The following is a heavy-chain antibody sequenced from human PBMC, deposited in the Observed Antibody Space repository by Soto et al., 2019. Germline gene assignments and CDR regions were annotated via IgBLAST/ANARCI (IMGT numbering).Heavy chain of an antibody. CDR2: ITPILGIA. CDR1: GGTFSSYT. CDR3: ARRPSIAVAGTDWFDP. J-gene: IGHJ5*02. D-gene: IGHD6-19*01. V-gene: IGHV1-69*02. Sequence: QVQLVQSGAEVKKPGSSVKVSCKASGGTFSSYTISWVRQAPGQGLEWMGRITPILGIANYAQKFQGRVTITADKSTSTAYMELSSLRSEDTAVYYCARRPSIAVAGTDWFDPWGQGTLVTVSS.